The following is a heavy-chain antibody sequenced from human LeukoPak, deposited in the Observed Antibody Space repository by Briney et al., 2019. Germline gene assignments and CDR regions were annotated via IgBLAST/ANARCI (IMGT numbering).Heavy chain of an antibody. CDR2: ISYDGSNK. CDR1: GFTFSSYA. J-gene: IGHJ3*02. CDR3: ARGIGVRLDAFDI. V-gene: IGHV3-30-3*01. Sequence: GGSLRLSCAASGFTFSSYAMHWVRQAPGKGLEWVAVISYDGSNKYYADSVKGRFTISRDNSKNTLYLQMNSLRAEDTAVYYCARGIGVRLDAFDIWGQGTMVTVSS. D-gene: IGHD2/OR15-2a*01.